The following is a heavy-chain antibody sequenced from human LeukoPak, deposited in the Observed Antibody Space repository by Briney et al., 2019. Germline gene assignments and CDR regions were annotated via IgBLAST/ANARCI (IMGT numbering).Heavy chain of an antibody. CDR3: ARVRYPFAETYIDY. Sequence: ASVKASCKASGYIFTGYYMHWVRQAPGQGLEWMGWINPNSGDTNYAQKFQGRVTMTRDTSISTAYMDLSRLRPHDTAVYYCARVRYPFAETYIDYWGQGTLVTVSP. CDR1: GYIFTGYY. V-gene: IGHV1-2*02. CDR2: INPNSGDT. J-gene: IGHJ4*02. D-gene: IGHD3-16*01.